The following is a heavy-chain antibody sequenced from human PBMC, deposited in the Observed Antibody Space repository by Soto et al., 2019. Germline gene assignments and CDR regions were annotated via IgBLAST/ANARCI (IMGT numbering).Heavy chain of an antibody. J-gene: IGHJ1*01. Sequence: ASVKVSCKASGYTFTNYGISWVRQAPGQGPEWMGWINGYNDNTKYAKKFQGRVTMTTDTSTSTVYMEVRSLRSDDTAIYYCARGGSSWSAEYYQHWGQGTQVTVSS. D-gene: IGHD6-13*01. V-gene: IGHV1-18*01. CDR2: INGYNDNT. CDR3: ARGGSSWSAEYYQH. CDR1: GYTFTNYG.